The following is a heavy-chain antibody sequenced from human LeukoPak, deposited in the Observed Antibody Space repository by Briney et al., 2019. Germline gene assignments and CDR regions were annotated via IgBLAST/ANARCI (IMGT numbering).Heavy chain of an antibody. CDR1: GFTFSYHW. J-gene: IGHJ4*02. CDR3: ARDFAAAVG. V-gene: IGHV3-7*01. Sequence: GGSLRLSCAASGFTFSYHWMTWVRQAPGKGLEWVANIKQDGSETHYVDSVRGRFIVSRDNAKNSVFLQMNSLGVEDTAIYYCARDFAAAVGWGQGTLVTVSS. CDR2: IKQDGSET. D-gene: IGHD2-15*01.